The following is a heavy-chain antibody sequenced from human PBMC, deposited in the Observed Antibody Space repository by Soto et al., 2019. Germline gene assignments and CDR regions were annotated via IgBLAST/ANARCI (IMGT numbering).Heavy chain of an antibody. V-gene: IGHV3-33*01. Sequence: QVQLVESGGGVVQPGRSLRLSCAASGFTFSSYGMHWVRQAPGKGLEWVAVIWYDGSNKYYADSVKGRFTISRDNSKNXXERQMNSLGAEDTAVYYCARDPLRIAVTESGGMDVWGQGTTVTVSS. CDR2: IWYDGSNK. J-gene: IGHJ6*02. CDR3: ARDPLRIAVTESGGMDV. CDR1: GFTFSSYG. D-gene: IGHD6-19*01.